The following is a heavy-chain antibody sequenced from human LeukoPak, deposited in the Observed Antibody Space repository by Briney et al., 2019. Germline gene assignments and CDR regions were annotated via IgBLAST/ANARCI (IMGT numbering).Heavy chain of an antibody. CDR1: GYSFTSYW. Sequence: GESLKISCKGSGYSFTSYWIGWVRQMPGKGLEWMGIIYPGDSDTRYSPSFQGQVTISGDKSISTAYLQWSSLKASDTAMYYCARQSSYDILTGYHSGAFAIWGQGTVVTVSS. CDR3: ARQSSYDILTGYHSGAFAI. J-gene: IGHJ3*02. D-gene: IGHD3-9*01. CDR2: IYPGDSDT. V-gene: IGHV5-51*01.